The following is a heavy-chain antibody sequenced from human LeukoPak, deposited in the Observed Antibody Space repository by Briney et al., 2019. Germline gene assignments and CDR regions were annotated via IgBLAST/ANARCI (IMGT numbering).Heavy chain of an antibody. V-gene: IGHV1-2*02. J-gene: IGHJ4*02. D-gene: IGHD6-13*01. Sequence: ASVKVSCKTSGYSFIDYYIHWVRQAPGQGLEWMGWINANDGSTNYAQNFQDRVTMTRDTSINTADLEVSRLKSGDTAVCYCARDVTLRSRSSLIYFDYWGQGSLVTVSS. CDR2: INANDGST. CDR1: GYSFIDYY. CDR3: ARDVTLRSRSSLIYFDY.